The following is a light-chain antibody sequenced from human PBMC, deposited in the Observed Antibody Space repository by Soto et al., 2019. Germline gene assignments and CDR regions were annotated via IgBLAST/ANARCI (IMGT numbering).Light chain of an antibody. CDR3: QQYNSYS. V-gene: IGKV1-5*01. CDR2: HAS. CDR1: QSISNC. Sequence: DIQMTQSPSSLPSSVGDRVTSTCRASQSISNCLAWYQQKPGTAPKVLIYHASNLQSGVPSRFSGSGSGTEITLTISSLQPDDFATYYRQQYNSYSFGQGTKVDIK. J-gene: IGKJ1*01.